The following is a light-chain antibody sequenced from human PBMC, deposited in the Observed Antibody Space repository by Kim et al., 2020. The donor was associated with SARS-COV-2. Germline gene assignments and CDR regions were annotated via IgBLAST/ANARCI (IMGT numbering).Light chain of an antibody. V-gene: IGKV3-15*01. J-gene: IGKJ1*01. CDR2: GAS. CDR1: QSLGNN. Sequence: SVPPGESAPLPCRASQSLGNNLAWYQQNPGQPPRLLIYGASTGATGIPARFSGSGSGTEFTLTINSLQSEDFAIYYCQQYNDWWRFGQGTKVDIK. CDR3: QQYNDWWR.